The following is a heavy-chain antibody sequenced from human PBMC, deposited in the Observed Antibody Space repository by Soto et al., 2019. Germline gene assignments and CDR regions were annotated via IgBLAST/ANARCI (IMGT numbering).Heavy chain of an antibody. CDR3: ARGVGSALDY. D-gene: IGHD3-10*01. Sequence: GGSLRLSCAASGFTFSSYGMHWVRQAPGKGLEWVAVIWYDGSNKYYAESVKGRFTISRDNPKNTQYLQMNSLRAEDTAVYYCARGVGSALDYWGQGTLVTVSS. J-gene: IGHJ4*02. CDR1: GFTFSSYG. V-gene: IGHV3-33*01. CDR2: IWYDGSNK.